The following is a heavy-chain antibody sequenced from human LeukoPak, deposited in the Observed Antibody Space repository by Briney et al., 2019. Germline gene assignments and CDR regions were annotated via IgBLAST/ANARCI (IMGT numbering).Heavy chain of an antibody. CDR2: ISANNGNT. D-gene: IGHD3-22*01. CDR3: ARRHYDSRGYYYEGGGWFDP. V-gene: IGHV1-18*01. J-gene: IGHJ5*02. CDR1: GYTFCDYS. Sequence: ASVRVSCKASGYTFCDYSFAWVRQAPGPRLEWMRWISANNGNTKYAQRFLGRVTMTTQTSTSTAYMELRSLRSDDTAVYYCARRHYDSRGYYYEGGGWFDPWGEGTLVTVSA.